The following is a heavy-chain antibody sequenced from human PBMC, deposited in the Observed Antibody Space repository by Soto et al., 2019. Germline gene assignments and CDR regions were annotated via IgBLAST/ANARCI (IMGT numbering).Heavy chain of an antibody. Sequence: ASVKVSCKASGYTFTSYYMHWVRQAPGQGLEWMGIINPSGGSTSYAQKFQGRVTMTRDTSTSTVYMELSSLRSEDTAVYYCAREVGGYDFWSGYTPRWYYYYYGMDVWGQGTTVTVSS. CDR3: AREVGGYDFWSGYTPRWYYYYYGMDV. V-gene: IGHV1-46*01. J-gene: IGHJ6*02. CDR1: GYTFTSYY. CDR2: INPSGGST. D-gene: IGHD3-3*01.